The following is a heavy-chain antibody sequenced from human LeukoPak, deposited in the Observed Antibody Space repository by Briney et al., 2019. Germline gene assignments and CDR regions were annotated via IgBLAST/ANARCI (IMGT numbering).Heavy chain of an antibody. CDR1: GFTLSTYA. CDR3: AKERSAGWPFDY. Sequence: GGSLRLSCAASGFTLSTYAMTWVRQAPGEGLEWVSAISPRGDKTYYADSVKGRFTIPRDNSKNTLYLQMNSLRAEDTAIYYCAKERSAGWPFDYWGQGTLVTVSS. CDR2: ISPRGDKT. V-gene: IGHV3-23*01. J-gene: IGHJ4*02. D-gene: IGHD6-19*01.